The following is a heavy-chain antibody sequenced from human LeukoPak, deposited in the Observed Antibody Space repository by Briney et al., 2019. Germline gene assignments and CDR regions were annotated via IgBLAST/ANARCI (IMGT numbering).Heavy chain of an antibody. CDR2: ISSSSSTI. Sequence: GGSLRLSCAASGFTFSSYSMNWVRQAPGKGLEWVSYISSSSSTIYYADSVKGRFTISRDNAKNSLYLQMNSLRAEDTAVYFCARSSGWYSFDYWGQGTLVTVSS. J-gene: IGHJ4*02. CDR3: ARSSGWYSFDY. D-gene: IGHD6-19*01. V-gene: IGHV3-48*01. CDR1: GFTFSSYS.